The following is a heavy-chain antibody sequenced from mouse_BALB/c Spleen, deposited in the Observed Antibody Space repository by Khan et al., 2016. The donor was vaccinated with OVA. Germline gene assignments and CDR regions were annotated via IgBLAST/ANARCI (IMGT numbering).Heavy chain of an antibody. J-gene: IGHJ4*01. CDR1: GYTFTDYS. Sequence: QIQLVQSGPELKKPGETVKISCKASGYTFTDYSMHWVKQAPGKGLKWMGWINTETGEPTYADDFKGRFAFSLETSASTAYLQINNLKNEDTATSFCARGGGSYDMDYWGQGTSVTVSS. CDR2: INTETGEP. V-gene: IGHV9-2-1*01. CDR3: ARGGGSYDMDY.